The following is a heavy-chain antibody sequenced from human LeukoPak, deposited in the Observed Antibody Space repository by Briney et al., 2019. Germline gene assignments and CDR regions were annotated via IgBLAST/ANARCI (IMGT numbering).Heavy chain of an antibody. CDR1: GFTLSSYA. V-gene: IGHV3-30-3*01. J-gene: IGHJ4*02. CDR2: ISYDGSNK. CDR3: AKVFSSTRYHDY. Sequence: GGSLRLSCAASGFTLSSYAMHWVRQAPGKGLEWVAVISYDGSNKYYADSVKGRFTISRDNSKNTLYLQMNRLRVEDTAVYYCAKVFSSTRYHDYWGQRTLVTVSS. D-gene: IGHD6-13*01.